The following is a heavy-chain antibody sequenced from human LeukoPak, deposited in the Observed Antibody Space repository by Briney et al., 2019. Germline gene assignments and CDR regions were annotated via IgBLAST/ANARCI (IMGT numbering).Heavy chain of an antibody. Sequence: SETLSLTCAVYGGSFSGYYWSWIRQPPGEGLEWIGEINHSGSTNYNPSLKSRVTISVDTSKNQFSLKLSSVTAADTAVYYCASKGYYDSSGYYFDYWGQGTLVTVSS. D-gene: IGHD3-22*01. V-gene: IGHV4-34*01. J-gene: IGHJ4*02. CDR1: GGSFSGYY. CDR3: ASKGYYDSSGYYFDY. CDR2: INHSGST.